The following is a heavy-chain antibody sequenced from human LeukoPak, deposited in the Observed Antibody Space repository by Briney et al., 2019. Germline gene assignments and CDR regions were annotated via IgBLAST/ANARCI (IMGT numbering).Heavy chain of an antibody. CDR2: IKYDGSMT. D-gene: IGHD3-22*01. J-gene: IGHJ4*02. V-gene: IGHV3-74*01. Sequence: GGSLRLSCAASGFTFSSYWMHWVRQAPGKGLVWVSRIKYDGSMTTYGDSVKDRFSISRDNAKNTVDLQMNSLRAEDTAVYYCARGASSAYYVDYWGQGTLVSVSS. CDR1: GFTFSSYW. CDR3: ARGASSAYYVDY.